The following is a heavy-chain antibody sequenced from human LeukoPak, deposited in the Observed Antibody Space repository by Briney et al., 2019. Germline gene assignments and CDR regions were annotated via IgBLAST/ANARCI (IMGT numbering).Heavy chain of an antibody. CDR3: AKDQGRYSSSANYFDY. V-gene: IGHV1-2*02. D-gene: IGHD6-6*01. Sequence: ASVKVSCKASGYTFTGYYMHWVRQAPGQGLEWMGWINPNSGGTNYAQKFQGRVTMTRDTSISTAYMELSRLRSDDTAVYYCAKDQGRYSSSANYFDYWGQGTLVTVSS. CDR2: INPNSGGT. J-gene: IGHJ4*02. CDR1: GYTFTGYY.